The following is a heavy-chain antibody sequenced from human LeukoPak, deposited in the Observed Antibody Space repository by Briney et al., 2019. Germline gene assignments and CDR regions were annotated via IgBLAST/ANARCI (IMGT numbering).Heavy chain of an antibody. CDR1: VFAVSSNY. V-gene: IGHV3-53*01. CDR3: TREAAAGIDY. CDR2: IYSGGTT. D-gene: IGHD6-13*01. J-gene: IGHJ4*02. Sequence: GGSLRLSCAASVFAVSSNYMSWVRQAPGKGREWVSVIYSGGTTFYADSVKGRFTISRDNAKNSLYLQMNSLRAEDTAVYFCTREAAAGIDYWGQGTLVTVSS.